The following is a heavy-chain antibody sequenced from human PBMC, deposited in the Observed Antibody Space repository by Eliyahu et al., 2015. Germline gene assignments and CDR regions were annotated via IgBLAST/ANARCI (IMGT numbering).Heavy chain of an antibody. CDR1: GYTXTHQX. V-gene: IGHV1-46*01. D-gene: IGHD1/OR15-1a*01. J-gene: IGHJ3*01. CDR2: INPNDGSX. Sequence: QVQLVQSGAEVKKPGASVKVSCKPSGYTXTHQXMHXXVRXAPGQGLEWMGIINPNDGSXTYAQKFQGRVTMTRDTPTSTFYMELSSXRSEDTAVYYCARDYRRYSSGWNNFDAFDVWGQGTMVTVSP. CDR3: ARDYRRYSSGWNNFDAFDV.